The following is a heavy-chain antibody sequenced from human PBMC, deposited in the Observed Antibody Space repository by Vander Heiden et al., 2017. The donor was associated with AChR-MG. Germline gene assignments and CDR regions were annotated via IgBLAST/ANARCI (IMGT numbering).Heavy chain of an antibody. CDR2: ISWNSGSI. Sequence: EVQLVESGGGLVQPGRSLRLSCAASGFTFDDYAMHWVRQAPGKGLEWVSGISWNSGSIGYADSVKGRFTISRDNAKNSLYLQMNSLRAEDTALYYCAKPRRRYSSGWYDFDYWGQGTLVTVSS. J-gene: IGHJ4*02. V-gene: IGHV3-9*01. CDR1: GFTFDDYA. CDR3: AKPRRRYSSGWYDFDY. D-gene: IGHD6-19*01.